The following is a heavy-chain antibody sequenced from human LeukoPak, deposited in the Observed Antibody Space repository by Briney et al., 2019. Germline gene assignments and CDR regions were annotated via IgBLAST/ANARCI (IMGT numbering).Heavy chain of an antibody. J-gene: IGHJ4*02. CDR3: ARVTDCGGDCYDY. CDR1: GGTFSSYA. V-gene: IGHV1-69*01. D-gene: IGHD2-21*01. Sequence: ASVKVSCKASGGTFSSYAISWVRQAPGQGLEWMGGIIPIFGTANYAQKFQGRVTITAVESASTAYMELSSLRSEDTAVYYCARVTDCGGDCYDYWGQGTLVTVSS. CDR2: IIPIFGTA.